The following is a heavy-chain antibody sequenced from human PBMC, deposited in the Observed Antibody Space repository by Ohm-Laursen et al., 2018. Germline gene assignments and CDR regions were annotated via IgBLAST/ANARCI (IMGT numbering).Heavy chain of an antibody. J-gene: IGHJ4*02. D-gene: IGHD1-26*01. CDR3: ARGGYSGSYYVDY. V-gene: IGHV1-18*01. CDR1: GYTFTSYG. CDR2: ISAYNGDT. Sequence: GSSVKVSCKASGYTFTSYGISWVRQAPGQGLEWMGWISAYNGDTNYAQKLQGRVTMTTDISTSTAYMELRSLRPDDTAVYYCARGGYSGSYYVDYWGQGTLVTVPS.